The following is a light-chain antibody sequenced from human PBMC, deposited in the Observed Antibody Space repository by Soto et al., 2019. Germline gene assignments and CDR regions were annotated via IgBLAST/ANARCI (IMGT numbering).Light chain of an antibody. CDR2: GAS. V-gene: IGKV3-15*01. Sequence: EIVMTQAPATLSVSPGERATLSCRASQSVSSNLAWYQQKPGQTPRLLIYGASTRATGTPARFSGSGSGTESILTISSLQSEDFATYYCQQYNKWLWTFGQGTKVEI. CDR1: QSVSSN. J-gene: IGKJ1*01. CDR3: QQYNKWLWT.